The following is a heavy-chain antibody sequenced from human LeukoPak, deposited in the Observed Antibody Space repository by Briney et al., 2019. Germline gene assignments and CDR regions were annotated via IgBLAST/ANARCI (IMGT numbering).Heavy chain of an antibody. J-gene: IGHJ6*03. V-gene: IGHV5-51*01. CDR3: ARHPRIPRERRHYYYYMDV. Sequence: RGESLKISCKGSGDSFINYWIGWVRQMPGKGLEWMGIIYPGNSDTLYNPSFQGQVTISVDKSISTAYLQWSSLQASDTAMYYCARHPRIPRERRHYYYYMDVWGKGTTVTVFS. D-gene: IGHD1-1*01. CDR2: IYPGNSDT. CDR1: GDSFINYW.